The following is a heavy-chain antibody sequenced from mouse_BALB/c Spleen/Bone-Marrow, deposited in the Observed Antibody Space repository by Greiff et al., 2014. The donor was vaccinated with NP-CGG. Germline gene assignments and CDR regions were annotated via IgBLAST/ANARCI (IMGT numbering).Heavy chain of an antibody. Sequence: VQLQQSGAELVRSGASVKLSCTASGFNIKDYYMYWVKQRPEQGLEWIGWIDPENGDTEYAPKFQGKATMTADTSSNTAYLQLSSLXPXXTAXYYCNARDYRYEGYAMDNWGQGTSVTVSS. D-gene: IGHD2-14*01. CDR1: GFNIKDYY. CDR2: IDPENGDT. V-gene: IGHV14-4*02. CDR3: NARDYRYEGYAMDN. J-gene: IGHJ4*01.